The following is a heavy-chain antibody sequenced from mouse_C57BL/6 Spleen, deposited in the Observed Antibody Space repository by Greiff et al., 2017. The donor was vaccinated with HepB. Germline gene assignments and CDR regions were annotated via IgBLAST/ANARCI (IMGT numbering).Heavy chain of an antibody. CDR2: IRLKSDNYAT. D-gene: IGHD1-1*01. V-gene: IGHV6-3*01. Sequence: EVKVEESGGGLVQPGGSMKLSCVASGFTFSNYWMNWVRQSPEKGLEWVAQIRLKSDNYATHYAESVKGRFTISRDDSKSSVYLQMNNLRAEDTGIYYCTAPPYYYGSSFYAMDYWGQGTSVTVSS. CDR1: GFTFSNYW. J-gene: IGHJ4*01. CDR3: TAPPYYYGSSFYAMDY.